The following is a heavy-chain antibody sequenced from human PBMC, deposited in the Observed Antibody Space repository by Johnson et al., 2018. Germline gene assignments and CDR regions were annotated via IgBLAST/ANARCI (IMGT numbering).Heavy chain of an antibody. J-gene: IGHJ3*02. CDR1: LLTFSSSA. CDR2: ISFDGSNT. D-gene: IGHD3-3*01. CDR3: VRGPPVVYDRFLNAFDI. V-gene: IGHV3-30-3*01. Sequence: QVQLVESGGGVVQTGRSVRLSCAASLLTFSSSAFHWVRQAPGKGLEWMAVISFDGSNTYYADSAKGRFTVPRDNTNNTLYLQMNSLRSEDTAVYYCVRGPPVVYDRFLNAFDIWGQGTMVTVSS.